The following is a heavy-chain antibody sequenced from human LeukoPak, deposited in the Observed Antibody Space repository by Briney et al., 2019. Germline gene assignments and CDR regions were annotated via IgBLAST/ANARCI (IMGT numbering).Heavy chain of an antibody. D-gene: IGHD4-23*01. CDR1: GGPFSGYF. Sequence: SETLSLTCAVSGGPFSGYFWNWIPQPPGKSLEWIGEINDRGITNYNPSLKSRVTISVDTSRNQFSLKLTSVTAADTAVYYCARDPTTVVTVPYYFDDWGQGTLVTVSS. CDR2: INDRGIT. V-gene: IGHV4-34*01. CDR3: ARDPTTVVTVPYYFDD. J-gene: IGHJ4*02.